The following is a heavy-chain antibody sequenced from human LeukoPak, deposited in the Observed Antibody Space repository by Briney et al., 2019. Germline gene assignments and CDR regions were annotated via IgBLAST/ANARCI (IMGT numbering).Heavy chain of an antibody. D-gene: IGHD3-16*01. CDR3: ARLWSHSKTEDY. J-gene: IGHJ4*02. Sequence: SETLPLTCTVSGDSISSGLYAWGWIRQPPGEGLEWIGNIYHNGDTYYNPSLRSRVTISVDTSENQFSLNLRSVTAADTAVYYCARLWSHSKTEDYWGQGTVVTVSS. CDR1: GDSISSGLYA. V-gene: IGHV4-39*01. CDR2: IYHNGDT.